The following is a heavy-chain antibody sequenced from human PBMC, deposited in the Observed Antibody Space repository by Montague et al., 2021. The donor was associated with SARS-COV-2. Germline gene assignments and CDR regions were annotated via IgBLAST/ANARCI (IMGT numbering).Heavy chain of an antibody. Sequence: SETRSLTCTVSGGSITSNYGSWVRQPPGKGLEWIGIVIYSWTTNYNPSLKIRVTMSVDTSKNQFSLNVNSVTAADTAVYLCARAIGGDGVMDVWGQGTTVSVSS. CDR2: VIYSWTT. J-gene: IGHJ6*02. CDR1: GGSITSNY. V-gene: IGHV4-59*01. CDR3: ARAIGGDGVMDV. D-gene: IGHD3-10*01.